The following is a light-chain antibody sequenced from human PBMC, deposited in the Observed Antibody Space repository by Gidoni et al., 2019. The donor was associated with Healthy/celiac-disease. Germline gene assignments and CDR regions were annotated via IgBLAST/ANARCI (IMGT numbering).Light chain of an antibody. V-gene: IGKV1-27*01. CDR3: QKYNSALFT. Sequence: DLQITQSPSSLSASVRDRVPITCRASQGISNYLAWYQQKPGKVPKLLSYAASTLQSGDPARFSGSGSGTDFTLTISSLQPEDVATYYCQKYNSALFTFGPGTKVDIK. J-gene: IGKJ3*01. CDR1: QGISNY. CDR2: AAS.